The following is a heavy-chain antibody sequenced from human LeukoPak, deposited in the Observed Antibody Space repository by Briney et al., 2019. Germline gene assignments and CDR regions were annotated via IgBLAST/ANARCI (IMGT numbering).Heavy chain of an antibody. CDR3: ASGFFDY. Sequence: SETLSLTCAVYGGSFSGYYWSWIRQPPGKGLEWIGEINHSGSTNYNPSLKSRVTISVDTSKNQFSLKLSSVTAADTAVYYCASGFFDYWGQGTLVTASS. V-gene: IGHV4-34*01. CDR2: INHSGST. CDR1: GGSFSGYY. J-gene: IGHJ4*02.